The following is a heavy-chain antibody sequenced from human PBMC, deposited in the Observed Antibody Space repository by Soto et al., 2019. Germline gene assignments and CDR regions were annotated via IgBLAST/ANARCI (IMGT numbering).Heavy chain of an antibody. D-gene: IGHD2-21*02. J-gene: IGHJ5*02. CDR2: IYYSGST. Sequence: QVQLQESGPGLVKPSQTLSLTCTVSGGSISSGGYYWSWIRQHPGKGLEWIGDIYYSGSTYYNPSLKSRVTISVDTSKNQFSLKQSSVTAADTAVYYCARQRYCGGDCYQETYNWFDPWGQGTLVTVSS. V-gene: IGHV4-31*03. CDR1: GGSISSGGYY. CDR3: ARQRYCGGDCYQETYNWFDP.